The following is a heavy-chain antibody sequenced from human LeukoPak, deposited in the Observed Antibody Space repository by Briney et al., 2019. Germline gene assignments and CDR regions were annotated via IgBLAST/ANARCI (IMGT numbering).Heavy chain of an antibody. V-gene: IGHV3-23*01. CDR1: GFTFSSYA. J-gene: IGHJ4*02. Sequence: PGGSLRLSCTASGFTFSSYAMTWVRQAPGKGLECVSVISGIGTTTYYADSVKGRFTISRDNSKNTLYLQMNSLRAEDTAVYYCAKDLDTTSESYWGQGTLVTVSS. CDR2: ISGIGTTT. D-gene: IGHD1-1*01. CDR3: AKDLDTTSESY.